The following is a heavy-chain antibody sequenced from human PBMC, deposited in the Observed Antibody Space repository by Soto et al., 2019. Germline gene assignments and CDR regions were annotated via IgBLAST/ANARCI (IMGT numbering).Heavy chain of an antibody. D-gene: IGHD1-26*01. Sequence: GGSLRLSCVASGFTFSSYGMHWVRQAPGKGLEWVAVIWYDASDKYYAESVKGRFTISRDNTKNTMYLQMNSLRAEDTAVYYCARDPIGPGIFDYWGQGTLVTV. V-gene: IGHV3-33*01. J-gene: IGHJ4*02. CDR2: IWYDASDK. CDR1: GFTFSSYG. CDR3: ARDPIGPGIFDY.